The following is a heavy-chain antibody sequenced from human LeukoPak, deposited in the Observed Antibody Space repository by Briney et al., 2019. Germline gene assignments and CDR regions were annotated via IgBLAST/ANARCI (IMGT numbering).Heavy chain of an antibody. CDR2: IIPIFGTA. V-gene: IGHV1-69*13. J-gene: IGHJ5*02. Sequence: ASVKVSCKASGYTFTSYAISWVRQAPGQGLEWMGGIIPIFGTANYAQKFQGRVTITADESTSTAYMELSSLRSEDTAVYYCARDDYGDYVLRAWGQGTLVTVSS. CDR3: ARDDYGDYVLRA. CDR1: GYTFTSYA. D-gene: IGHD4-17*01.